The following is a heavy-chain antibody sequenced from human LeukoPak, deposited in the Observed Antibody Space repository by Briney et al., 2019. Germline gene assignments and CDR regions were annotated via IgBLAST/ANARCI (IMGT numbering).Heavy chain of an antibody. J-gene: IGHJ3*02. D-gene: IGHD4-23*01. CDR2: IYSGGST. CDR1: GFTFSSYG. CDR3: ARTVDDAFDI. V-gene: IGHV3-66*01. Sequence: PGGTLRLSCAASGFTFSSYGMSWVRQAPGKGLEWVSVIYSGGSTYYADSVKGRFTISRDNSKNTLYLQMNSLRAEDTAVYYCARTVDDAFDIWGQGTMVTVSS.